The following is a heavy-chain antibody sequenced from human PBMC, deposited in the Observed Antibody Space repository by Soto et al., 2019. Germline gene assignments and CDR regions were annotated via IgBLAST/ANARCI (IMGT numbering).Heavy chain of an antibody. J-gene: IGHJ4*02. CDR2: ISGYNVNT. D-gene: IGHD1-1*01. CDR1: GYTFTNYG. Sequence: ASVKVSCKASGYTFTNYGICWVRQAPGQGLEWLGWISGYNVNTNYAQNFQDRVTLTTDPSTSTAYMELRSLRSDDTALYYCARGGHWNDRDYWGRGTLVTVSS. CDR3: ARGGHWNDRDY. V-gene: IGHV1-18*01.